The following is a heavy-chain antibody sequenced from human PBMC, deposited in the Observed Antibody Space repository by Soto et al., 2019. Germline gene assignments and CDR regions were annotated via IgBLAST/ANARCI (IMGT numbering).Heavy chain of an antibody. D-gene: IGHD5-12*01. CDR2: ISTYSGDT. CDR3: ARHHGPTTSENWFDP. V-gene: IGHV1-18*01. J-gene: IGHJ5*02. Sequence: ASVKVSCKASGYTFFTYDISWVRQAPGQGLEWMGWISTYSGDTKYAQKFQGRVTMTTDTSTTTAYLELRSLRSDDTAVYYCARHHGPTTSENWFDPWGQGTLVPSSQ. CDR1: GYTFFTYD.